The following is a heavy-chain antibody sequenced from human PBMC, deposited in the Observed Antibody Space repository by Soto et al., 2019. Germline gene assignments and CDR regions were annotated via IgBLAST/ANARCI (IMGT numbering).Heavy chain of an antibody. D-gene: IGHD2-21*02. Sequence: GASVKVSCKASGYTFTSYYMHWVRQAPGQGLEWMGIINPSGGSTSYAQKFQGRVTMTRDTSTSTVYMELSSLRSEDTAVYYCARAMFCGGDCYYFDYWGHGNLVTVSS. CDR1: GYTFTSYY. CDR3: ARAMFCGGDCYYFDY. CDR2: INPSGGST. J-gene: IGHJ4*01. V-gene: IGHV1-46*01.